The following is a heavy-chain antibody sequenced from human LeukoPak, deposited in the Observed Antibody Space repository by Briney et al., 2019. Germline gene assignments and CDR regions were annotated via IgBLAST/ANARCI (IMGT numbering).Heavy chain of an antibody. Sequence: SQTLSLTCTVSGGSISSGSYYWSWIRQPAGKGLEWIGRIYTSGSTNYNPSLKSRVTISVDTFKNQFSLKLSSVTAADTAVYYCARGYYDFWSGYYHWFDPWGQGTLVTVSS. D-gene: IGHD3-3*01. J-gene: IGHJ5*02. CDR1: GGSISSGSYY. CDR3: ARGYYDFWSGYYHWFDP. CDR2: IYTSGST. V-gene: IGHV4-61*02.